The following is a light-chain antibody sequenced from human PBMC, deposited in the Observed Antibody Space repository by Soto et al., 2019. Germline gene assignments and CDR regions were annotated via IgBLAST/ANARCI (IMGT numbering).Light chain of an antibody. Sequence: QSALTQPPSASGSPGQSVTISCTGTSGDVGAYDYVSWYQQHPGKAPKLIISEVSKRPSGVPDRFSGSKSGNTASLTVSGLQAEDEADYYCSAHAGSIHFYVFGSGTQLTVL. CDR2: EVS. J-gene: IGLJ1*01. CDR1: SGDVGAYDY. V-gene: IGLV2-8*01. CDR3: SAHAGSIHFYV.